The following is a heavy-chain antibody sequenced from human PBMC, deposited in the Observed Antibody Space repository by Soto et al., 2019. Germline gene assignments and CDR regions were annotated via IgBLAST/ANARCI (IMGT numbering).Heavy chain of an antibody. CDR3: ARDDSSSAPGPFDY. CDR1: GFTFSSYA. V-gene: IGHV3-30-3*01. CDR2: ISYDGSNK. Sequence: GGSLRLSCAASGFTFSSYAMHWVRQAPGKGLEWVAVISYDGSNKYYADSVKGRFTISRDNSKNTLYLQMNSLRAEDTAVYYCARDDSSSAPGPFDYWGQGTLVTVSS. J-gene: IGHJ4*02. D-gene: IGHD6-6*01.